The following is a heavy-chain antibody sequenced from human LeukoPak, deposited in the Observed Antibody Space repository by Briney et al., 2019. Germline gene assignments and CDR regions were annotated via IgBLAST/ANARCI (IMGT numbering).Heavy chain of an antibody. CDR1: GFTFSSYA. V-gene: IGHV3-30*04. J-gene: IGHJ4*02. D-gene: IGHD3-22*01. CDR3: ARGSEDYYDSYLGIDY. Sequence: GGSLRLSCAASGFTFSSYAMRWVRQAPGKGLEWVAVISYDGSNKYYADSVKGRFTISRDNSKNTLYLQMNSLRAEDTAVYYCARGSEDYYDSYLGIDYWGQGTLVTVSS. CDR2: ISYDGSNK.